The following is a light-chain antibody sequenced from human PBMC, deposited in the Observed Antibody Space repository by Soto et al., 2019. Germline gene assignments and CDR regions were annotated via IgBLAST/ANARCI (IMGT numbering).Light chain of an antibody. CDR1: QGVSSN. V-gene: IGKV3-15*01. CDR2: GAS. J-gene: IGKJ1*01. CDR3: QQYNNWRT. Sequence: EIVMTQSPATLSVSQGQRATLSFRASQGVSSNIAGYPQKPGQAPRLLIYGASTRATGIPARFSGSGSGTEFTLTISSLQSEDFAVYYCQQYNNWRTFGQGTKVDTK.